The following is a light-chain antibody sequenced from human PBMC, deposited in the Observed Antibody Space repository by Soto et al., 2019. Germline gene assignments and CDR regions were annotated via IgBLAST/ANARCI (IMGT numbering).Light chain of an antibody. J-gene: IGKJ1*01. CDR2: WAS. V-gene: IGKV4-1*01. CDR1: QSIFFSPDNKNY. Sequence: DIVMTQSPDSLAVSLGERATINCKSSQSIFFSPDNKNYLAWYQQKPGQPPKLLIYWASTRESGVPDRFSGSGSGTDFTLTISSLQAEDVAVYYCRQYFSLPWTFGQGTKVEI. CDR3: RQYFSLPWT.